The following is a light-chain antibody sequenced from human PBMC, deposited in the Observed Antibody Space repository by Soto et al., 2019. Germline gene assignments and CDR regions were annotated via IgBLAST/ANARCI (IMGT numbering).Light chain of an antibody. CDR2: GTS. CDR3: QHDGSSSWT. J-gene: IGKJ1*01. V-gene: IGKV3-20*01. Sequence: DIVVRPSPCPLSWYPWETATLSCMASQTIGRTYLAWYQQKPGQAPRLLIFGTSSRATGIPVRFSGSGSGTDFTLSISRLEPEDFAGYYCQHDGSSSWTFAQGTKV. CDR1: QTIGRTY.